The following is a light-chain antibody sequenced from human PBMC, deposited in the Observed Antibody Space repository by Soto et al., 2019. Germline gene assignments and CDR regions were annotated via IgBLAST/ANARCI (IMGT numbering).Light chain of an antibody. CDR2: ANN. Sequence: QSVLTQPPSVSGALGQRVTISCSNIGAAYDVHWYRQLPGTAPRLLIYANNNRPSGVPDRFSGSKSGTSASLAISGLQAEDEGDYYCQSYDFSVVFGGGTKLTV. V-gene: IGLV1-40*01. J-gene: IGLJ2*01. CDR1: SNIGAAYD. CDR3: QSYDFSVV.